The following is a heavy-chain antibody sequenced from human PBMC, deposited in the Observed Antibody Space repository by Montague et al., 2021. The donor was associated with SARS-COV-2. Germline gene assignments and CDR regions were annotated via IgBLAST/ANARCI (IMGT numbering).Heavy chain of an antibody. CDR3: AKDLETSGWYTFFFDS. CDR2: ISDGGTST. Sequence: SLRLSCAGSGFTFDRRAMSWVRQAPGKGLEWVAGISDGGTSTYYADSVKGRLIISRDNSKSTLYLQIHSLRAEDTAVYYCAKDLETSGWYTFFFDSWGQGTLVTVSS. J-gene: IGHJ4*02. D-gene: IGHD6-19*01. V-gene: IGHV3-23*01. CDR1: GFTFDRRA.